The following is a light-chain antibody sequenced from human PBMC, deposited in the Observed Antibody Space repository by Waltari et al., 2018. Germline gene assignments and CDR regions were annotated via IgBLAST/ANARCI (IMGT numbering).Light chain of an antibody. Sequence: SSELTQDPAESVALGQTVRITCQGDSLRSYYASWYQQKPGQAPVLVIYGKNNRPSGIPDRFSGSSSGNTASLTITGAQAEDEADYYCNSRDSSGNLFGGGTKLTVL. J-gene: IGLJ2*01. CDR1: SLRSYY. CDR3: NSRDSSGNL. V-gene: IGLV3-19*01. CDR2: GKN.